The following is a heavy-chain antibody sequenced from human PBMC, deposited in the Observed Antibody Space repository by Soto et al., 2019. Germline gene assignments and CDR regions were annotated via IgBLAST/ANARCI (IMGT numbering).Heavy chain of an antibody. D-gene: IGHD4-4*01. CDR2: ISYDGYNQ. V-gene: IGHV3-30*03. CDR3: AATTTAYSTGWADY. Sequence: GGSLRLSCAASEFTFSNYGMHWVRQAPGKGLEWVALISYDGYNQNYADSVKGRFTISRDNSKNTVYLRMNTLGPEDTAVYYCAATTTAYSTGWADYWGQGTLVTVS. J-gene: IGHJ4*02. CDR1: EFTFSNYG.